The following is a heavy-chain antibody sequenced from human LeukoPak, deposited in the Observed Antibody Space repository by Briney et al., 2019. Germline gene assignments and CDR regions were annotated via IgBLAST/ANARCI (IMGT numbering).Heavy chain of an antibody. CDR2: IYSTGST. J-gene: IGHJ6*03. Sequence: SETLSLTCTVSGGSISSYYWSWIRQPAGKGLEWIGRIYSTGSTNYNPSLKSRVTMSVDTSKNQFSLRLRSVTAADTAVYYCARLANDFWSGYYPYYYMDVWGKGTTVTVSS. CDR3: ARLANDFWSGYYPYYYMDV. CDR1: GGSISSYY. V-gene: IGHV4-4*07. D-gene: IGHD3-3*01.